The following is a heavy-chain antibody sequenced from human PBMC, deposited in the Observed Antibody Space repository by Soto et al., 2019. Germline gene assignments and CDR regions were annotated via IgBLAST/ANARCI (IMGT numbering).Heavy chain of an antibody. CDR3: ARDPGANSSGWYYFDY. D-gene: IGHD6-19*01. CDR1: GFTFSSYG. CDR2: IWYDGSNK. Sequence: QVQLVESGGGVVQPGRSLRLSCAASGFTFSSYGMHWVRQAPGKGLEWVTVIWYDGSNKYYADSVKGRFTISRDNSKNTLYLQMNSLRAEDTAVYYCARDPGANSSGWYYFDYWGQGTLVTVSS. V-gene: IGHV3-33*01. J-gene: IGHJ4*02.